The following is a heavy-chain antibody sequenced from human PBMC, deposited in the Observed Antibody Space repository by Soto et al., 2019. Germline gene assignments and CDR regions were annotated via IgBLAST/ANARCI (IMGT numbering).Heavy chain of an antibody. Sequence: PSETLSLTCTVSGGSISSYYWSWIRQPPGKGLEWIGYIYYSGSTNYNPSLKSRVTISVDTSKNQFSLKLSSVTAADTAVYYCARGRDCSSTSCYGLNGYYYYYMDVWGKGTTVTVSS. D-gene: IGHD2-2*01. J-gene: IGHJ6*03. V-gene: IGHV4-59*12. CDR3: ARGRDCSSTSCYGLNGYYYYYMDV. CDR1: GGSISSYY. CDR2: IYYSGST.